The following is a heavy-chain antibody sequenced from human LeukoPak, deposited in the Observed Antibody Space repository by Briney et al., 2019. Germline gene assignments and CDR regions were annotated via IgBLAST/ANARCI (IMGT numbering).Heavy chain of an antibody. D-gene: IGHD3-10*01. V-gene: IGHV3-48*03. J-gene: IGHJ4*02. CDR1: GFTFSSYE. CDR3: AKDRLVWFGELQN. CDR2: ISSSGSTI. Sequence: PGGSLRLSCAASGFTFSSYEMNWVRQAPGKGLEWVSYISSSGSTIYYADSVKGRFTTSRDNAKNSLYLQMNSLRAEDTAVYYCAKDRLVWFGELQNWGQGTLVTVSS.